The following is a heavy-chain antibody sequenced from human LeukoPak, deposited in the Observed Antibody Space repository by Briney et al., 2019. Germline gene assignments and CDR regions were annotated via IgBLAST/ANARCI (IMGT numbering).Heavy chain of an antibody. V-gene: IGHV3-21*01. Sequence: GGSLRLSCAASGFTFSSYSMNWVRQAPGKGLEWVSSISSSSSYIYYADSVKGRFTISRDNAKNSLYLQMNSLRAEDTALYYCARHLSGVTGYTYGRGIDYWGQGTLVTVSS. D-gene: IGHD5-18*01. CDR3: ARHLSGVTGYTYGRGIDY. CDR2: ISSSSSYI. CDR1: GFTFSSYS. J-gene: IGHJ4*02.